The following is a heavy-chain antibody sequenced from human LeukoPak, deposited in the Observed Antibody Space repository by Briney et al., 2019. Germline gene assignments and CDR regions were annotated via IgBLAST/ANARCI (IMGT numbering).Heavy chain of an antibody. V-gene: IGHV4-39*01. Sequence: SETLSLTCTVSGGSISSSSYYWGWIRQPPGKGLEWIGSIYYSGSTYYNPSLKSRVTISVDTSKNQFSLKVNSVTDADTAVYYCARKSILRNWYFDLWGRGNLVTVSS. CDR3: ARKSILRNWYFDL. CDR1: GGSISSSSYY. CDR2: IYYSGST. J-gene: IGHJ2*01. D-gene: IGHD6-6*01.